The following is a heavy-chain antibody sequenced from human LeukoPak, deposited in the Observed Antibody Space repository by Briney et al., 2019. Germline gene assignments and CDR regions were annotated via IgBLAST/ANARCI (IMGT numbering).Heavy chain of an antibody. V-gene: IGHV3-23*01. CDR1: GFTFSSYA. D-gene: IGHD6-13*01. Sequence: GGSLRLAYAASGFTFSSYAMSWVRQAPGKGLEWVSAISGSGGSTHYADSVKGRFTISRDNSKNTLYLQMNSLRAEDTAVYYCAKNWVASSWFNWFDPWGQGTLVTVSS. J-gene: IGHJ5*02. CDR3: AKNWVASSWFNWFDP. CDR2: ISGSGGST.